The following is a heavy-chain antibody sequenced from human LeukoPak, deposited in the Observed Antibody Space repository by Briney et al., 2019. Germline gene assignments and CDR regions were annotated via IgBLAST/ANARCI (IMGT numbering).Heavy chain of an antibody. CDR3: ARGRIGGPKAPFDY. V-gene: IGHV4-61*01. CDR1: GGSVSSNSNY. Sequence: ASETLSLTCTVSGGSVSSNSNYWSWIRQPPGKGLEWIGYNSYFGSASYNPSLKSRVTMSVDTSKNQFSLNLSSVTAADTAVYYCARGRIGGPKAPFDYWGQGTLVTVSS. J-gene: IGHJ4*02. D-gene: IGHD3-16*01. CDR2: NSYFGSA.